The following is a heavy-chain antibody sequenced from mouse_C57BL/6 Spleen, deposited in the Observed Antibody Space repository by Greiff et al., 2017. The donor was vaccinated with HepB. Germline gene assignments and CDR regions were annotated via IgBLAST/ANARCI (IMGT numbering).Heavy chain of an antibody. CDR2: INPNNGGT. D-gene: IGHD3-1*01. Sequence: EVQLQQSGPELVKPGASVKMSCKASGYTFTDYNMHWVKQSHGKSLEWIGYINPNNGGTSYNQKFKGKATLTVNKSSSTAYMELRSLTSEDSAVYSCASNQLVLSWFAYWGQGTLVTVSA. V-gene: IGHV1-22*01. J-gene: IGHJ3*01. CDR3: ASNQLVLSWFAY. CDR1: GYTFTDYN.